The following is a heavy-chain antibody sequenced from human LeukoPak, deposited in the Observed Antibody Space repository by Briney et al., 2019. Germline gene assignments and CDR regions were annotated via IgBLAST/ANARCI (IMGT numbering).Heavy chain of an antibody. CDR1: GFTFSSYA. J-gene: IGHJ4*02. V-gene: IGHV3-23*01. Sequence: GGSLRLSCAASGFTFSSYAMTWVRQAPGKELEWVPGISGSGGNTYYAASVKGRFTISRDNSKNTLYLQMNSLSAEDTAVYYCAKDRVTMAGTGQIDYWGQGTLVTVSS. CDR2: ISGSGGNT. CDR3: AKDRVTMAGTGQIDY. D-gene: IGHD6-19*01.